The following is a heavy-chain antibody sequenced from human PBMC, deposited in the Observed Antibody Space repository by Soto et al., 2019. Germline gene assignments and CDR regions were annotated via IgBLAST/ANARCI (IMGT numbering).Heavy chain of an antibody. CDR3: ARDRSNYYGSGSYYNAHGMDV. Sequence: SVKVSCKASGGTFSSYAISWVRQAPGQGLEWMGGIIPIFGTANYAQKFQGRVTITADESTSTAYMELSSLRSEDTAVYYCARDRSNYYGSGSYYNAHGMDVWGQGTTVTVSS. J-gene: IGHJ6*02. CDR2: IIPIFGTA. D-gene: IGHD3-10*01. V-gene: IGHV1-69*13. CDR1: GGTFSSYA.